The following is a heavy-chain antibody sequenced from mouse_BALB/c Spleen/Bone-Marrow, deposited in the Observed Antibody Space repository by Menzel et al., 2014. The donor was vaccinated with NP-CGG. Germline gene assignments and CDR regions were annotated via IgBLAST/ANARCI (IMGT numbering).Heavy chain of an antibody. Sequence: EVKLVESGGGSVQPGGSRKLSCAASGFTFSSFGMHWVRQAPEKGLEWVAFISTGSTIIYYADTVKGRFTISRDNPNNNLFLQMTSLRSEDTAMYYCARSHFYGNFFDYWGQGTPLTVSS. CDR2: ISTGSTII. CDR1: GFTFSSFG. V-gene: IGHV5-17*02. CDR3: ARSHFYGNFFDY. D-gene: IGHD2-1*01. J-gene: IGHJ2*01.